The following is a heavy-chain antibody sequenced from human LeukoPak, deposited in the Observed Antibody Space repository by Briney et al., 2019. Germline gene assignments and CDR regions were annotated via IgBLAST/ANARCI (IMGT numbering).Heavy chain of an antibody. D-gene: IGHD3-22*01. CDR3: AKVSRDNSGSDASDI. J-gene: IGHJ3*02. CDR2: ISGSGAST. CDR1: GFTFSSYA. Sequence: PGGSLRLSCAASGFTFSSYAMSWVRQAPGKGLEWVSGISGSGASTYYADSVRGRFTISRENSKNTVYLQVNSLRAEDTAVYYCAKVSRDNSGSDASDIWGQGTMVTVSS. V-gene: IGHV3-23*01.